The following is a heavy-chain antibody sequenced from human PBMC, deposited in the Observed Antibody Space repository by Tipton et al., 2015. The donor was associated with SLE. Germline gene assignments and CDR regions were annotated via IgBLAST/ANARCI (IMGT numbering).Heavy chain of an antibody. J-gene: IGHJ4*02. CDR2: IYYSGST. CDR1: DGPISNFH. CDR3: TRSGLEYVWGPD. Sequence: TLSLTCTVSDGPISNFHCSWIRQSPGKGLEWIGNIYYSGSTNFNPSLKSRVTISSDTSKNQLSLKLSSVTAADTAVYYCTRSGLEYVWGPDWGQGTLVTVSS. D-gene: IGHD3-16*01. V-gene: IGHV4-59*07.